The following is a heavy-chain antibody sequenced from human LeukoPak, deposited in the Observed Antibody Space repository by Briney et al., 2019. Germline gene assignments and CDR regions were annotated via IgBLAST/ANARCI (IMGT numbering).Heavy chain of an antibody. V-gene: IGHV3-23*01. D-gene: IGHD5-24*01. CDR1: GFTFSSYA. J-gene: IGHJ4*02. Sequence: AGGSLRLSCAASGFTFSSYAMSWVRQAPGKGLEWVSAISGSGGSTYYADSVKGRFTISRDNSKNTLYLQMNSLRAEDTAVYYCAKQPGRLQLYYFDYWGQGTLVTVSS. CDR2: ISGSGGST. CDR3: AKQPGRLQLYYFDY.